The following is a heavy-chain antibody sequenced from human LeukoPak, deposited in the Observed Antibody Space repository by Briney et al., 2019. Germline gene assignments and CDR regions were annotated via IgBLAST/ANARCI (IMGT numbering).Heavy chain of an antibody. CDR1: GFTFSDYS. Sequence: GGSLRLSCAASGFTFSDYSMSWVRQVPEKGLEWVSGIGRVGYTYLADPVKGRFTISRDNSKNTVYLQMNSLRAEDTAIYYCVKDRPCDGCMPMDAWGQGTTVTVSS. J-gene: IGHJ6*02. CDR3: VKDRPCDGCMPMDA. D-gene: IGHD5-24*01. CDR2: IGRVGYT. V-gene: IGHV3-23*01.